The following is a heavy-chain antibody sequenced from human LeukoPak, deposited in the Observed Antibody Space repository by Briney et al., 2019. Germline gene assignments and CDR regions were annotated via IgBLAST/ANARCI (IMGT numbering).Heavy chain of an antibody. V-gene: IGHV3-74*01. D-gene: IGHD5-18*01. CDR3: ARVVDTHFDY. Sequence: GGSLRLSCAASGFTFSSYWMHWVRQAPGKGLVWVSRIKSDGSTTTYADSVKGRSTISRDNAKNTLYLQMNSLRAEDTAVYYCARVVDTHFDYWGQGTLVTVSS. J-gene: IGHJ4*02. CDR2: IKSDGSTT. CDR1: GFTFSSYW.